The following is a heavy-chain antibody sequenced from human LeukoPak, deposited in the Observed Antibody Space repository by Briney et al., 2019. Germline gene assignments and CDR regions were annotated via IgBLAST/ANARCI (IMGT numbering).Heavy chain of an antibody. V-gene: IGHV4-59*01. CDR2: IYYSGST. CDR3: ARRAYSSGWYYFDY. D-gene: IGHD6-19*01. Sequence: SETLSLTCTVSGGSISSYYWSRIRQPPGKGLEWIGYIYYSGSTNYNPSLKSRVTISVDTSKNQFSLKLSSVTAADTAMYYCARRAYSSGWYYFDYWGQGTLVTVSS. J-gene: IGHJ4*02. CDR1: GGSISSYY.